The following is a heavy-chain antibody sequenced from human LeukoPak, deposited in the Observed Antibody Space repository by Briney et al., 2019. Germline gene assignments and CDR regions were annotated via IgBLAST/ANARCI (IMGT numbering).Heavy chain of an antibody. J-gene: IGHJ5*02. CDR3: ARGSDYGDYFWFGP. V-gene: IGHV4-34*01. Sequence: SETLSLTCAVYGGSFSGYYWSWIRQPPGKGLEWIGEINHSGSTNYNPSLKSRVTISVDTSKNQFSLKLSSVTAADTAVYYCARGSDYGDYFWFGPWGQGTLVTVSS. CDR2: INHSGST. D-gene: IGHD4-17*01. CDR1: GGSFSGYY.